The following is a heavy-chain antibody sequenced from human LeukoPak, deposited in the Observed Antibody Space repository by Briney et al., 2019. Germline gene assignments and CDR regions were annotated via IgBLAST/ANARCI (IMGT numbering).Heavy chain of an antibody. CDR3: ARADSSSPAFDY. CDR1: GGSFSGYY. D-gene: IGHD6-6*01. CDR2: INHSGST. V-gene: IGHV4-34*01. Sequence: SETLSLTCAVYGGSFSGYYWSWIRQPPGKRLEWIGEINHSGSTNYNPSLKSRVTISVDTSKNQFSLKLSSVTAADTAVYYCARADSSSPAFDYWGQGTLVTVSS. J-gene: IGHJ4*02.